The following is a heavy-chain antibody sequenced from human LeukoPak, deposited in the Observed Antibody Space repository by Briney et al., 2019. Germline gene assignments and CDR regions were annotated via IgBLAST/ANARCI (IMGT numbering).Heavy chain of an antibody. Sequence: PGGSLRLSCAASGFSFSGSWMNWVRQAPGKGLEWVANINPDGSQKRFVDSVMGRFTMSRDNAKNSLYLQMHSLRSEDTAVFYCAAWTDRGYNFWGQGTLVTVSS. V-gene: IGHV3-7*01. D-gene: IGHD5-24*01. CDR3: AAWTDRGYNF. CDR2: INPDGSQK. J-gene: IGHJ4*02. CDR1: GFSFSGSW.